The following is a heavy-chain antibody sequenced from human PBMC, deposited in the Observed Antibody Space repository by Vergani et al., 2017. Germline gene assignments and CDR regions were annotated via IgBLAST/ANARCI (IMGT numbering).Heavy chain of an antibody. D-gene: IGHD6-19*01. CDR3: ARDPGSSGAYYFDY. CDR1: GGTFSSYA. V-gene: IGHV1-69*12. CDR2: IIPIFGTA. Sequence: QVQLVQSGAEVKKLGSSVKVSCKASGGTFSSYATSWVRQAPGQGLEWMGGIIPIFGTANYAQKFQGRVTITADESTSTAYMELSSLRSEDTAVYYCARDPGSSGAYYFDYWGQGTLVTVSS. J-gene: IGHJ4*02.